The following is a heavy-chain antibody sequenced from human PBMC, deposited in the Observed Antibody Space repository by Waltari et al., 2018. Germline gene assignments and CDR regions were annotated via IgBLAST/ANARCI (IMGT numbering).Heavy chain of an antibody. J-gene: IGHJ4*02. Sequence: EVQLLESGGNLVQSGGSLRLSCAASGFIFNSCAMSWVRQAPGKGLVWVLTTSGAGISTYYAASVKGPFTISRDNSMNTLSLQMNSLRAEDTAIYYCAKDRHGYFQPVDSWGQVTLVTVSS. V-gene: IGHV3-23*01. CDR3: AKDRHGYFQPVDS. D-gene: IGHD3-22*01. CDR1: GFIFNSCA. CDR2: TSGAGIST.